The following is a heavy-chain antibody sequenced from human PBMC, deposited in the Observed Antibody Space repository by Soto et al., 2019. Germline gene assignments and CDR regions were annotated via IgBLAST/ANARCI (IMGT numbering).Heavy chain of an antibody. D-gene: IGHD3-10*01. CDR1: GFTFSSYA. J-gene: IGHJ4*02. V-gene: IGHV3-23*01. CDR2: ISGSGGST. CDR3: AKARITMVRGVSYYFDY. Sequence: GGSLRLSCAASGFTFSSYAMSWVRQAPGKGLEWVSAISGSGGSTYYADSVKGRFTISRDNSKNTLYLQMNSLRAEDTAVYYCAKARITMVRGVSYYFDYWGQGTLVTVSS.